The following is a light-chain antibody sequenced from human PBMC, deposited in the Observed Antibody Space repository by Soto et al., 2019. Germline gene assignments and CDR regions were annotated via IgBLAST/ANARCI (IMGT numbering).Light chain of an antibody. CDR2: ASS. CDR1: QGIRNA. Sequence: IQMTQSPSSLSASVGDRVTMACRASQGIRNALAWYQQRPGKAPTLLIYASSNLQAGVPSRFRGSGSGAEFTLTISSLQPEDSATYYCLQDYTYPRTFGQGTKVEI. CDR3: LQDYTYPRT. J-gene: IGKJ1*01. V-gene: IGKV1-6*01.